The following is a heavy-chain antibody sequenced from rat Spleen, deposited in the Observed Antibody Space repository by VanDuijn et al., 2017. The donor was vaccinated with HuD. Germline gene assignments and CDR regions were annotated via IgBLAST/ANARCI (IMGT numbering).Heavy chain of an antibody. CDR3: ARVDWERMDY. J-gene: IGHJ2*01. CDR1: GFTFSDYY. Sequence: EVQLVESGGGLVQPGRSLKLSCAASGFTFSDYYMAWVRQAPTKGLEWVATISYDGSSTYYRDSVKGRFTISRDNAKSTLYLQMDSLRSEDTATYYCARVDWERMDYWGQGVMVTVSS. D-gene: IGHD5-1*01. CDR2: ISYDGSST. V-gene: IGHV5-29*01.